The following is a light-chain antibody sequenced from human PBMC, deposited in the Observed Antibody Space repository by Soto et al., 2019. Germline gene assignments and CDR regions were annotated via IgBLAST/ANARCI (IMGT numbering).Light chain of an antibody. CDR1: QSVSSSY. J-gene: IGKJ1*01. CDR2: GAS. CDR3: QQYGSSPWA. V-gene: IGKV3-20*01. Sequence: IVLTQSPGALSLSPGERATLSCRASQSVSSSYLAWYQQKPAQAPRLLTYGASRRATGIPDRFSGSGSGTDFTLTISRLEPEDFAVYYCQQYGSSPWAFGQGTTVDIK.